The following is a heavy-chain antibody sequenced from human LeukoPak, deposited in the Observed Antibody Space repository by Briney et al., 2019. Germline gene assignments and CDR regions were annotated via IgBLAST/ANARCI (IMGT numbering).Heavy chain of an antibody. CDR1: GFTFSTSR. V-gene: IGHV3-33*08. CDR2: IWYDGSNK. CDR3: ARGGIVGATSPDY. Sequence: GGSLRLSCAASGFTFSTSRMNWVRRAPGKGLEWVAVIWYDGSNKYYADSVKGRFTISRDNSKNTLYLQMNSLRAEDTAVYYCARGGIVGATSPDYWGQGTLVTVSS. D-gene: IGHD1-26*01. J-gene: IGHJ4*02.